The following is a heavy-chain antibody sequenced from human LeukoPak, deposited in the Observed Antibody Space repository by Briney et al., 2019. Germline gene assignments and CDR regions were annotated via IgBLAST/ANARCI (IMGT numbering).Heavy chain of an antibody. J-gene: IGHJ4*02. Sequence: GGSLRLSCAASGFTFSSYAVHWVRQAPEKGLEWVGRIKSKTDGGTTDYAAPVKGRFTISRDDSKNTLYLQMNSLKTEDTAVYYCSTTYYYDSSEGYWGQGTLVTVSS. CDR2: IKSKTDGGTT. CDR3: STTYYYDSSEGY. CDR1: GFTFSSYA. D-gene: IGHD3-22*01. V-gene: IGHV3-15*07.